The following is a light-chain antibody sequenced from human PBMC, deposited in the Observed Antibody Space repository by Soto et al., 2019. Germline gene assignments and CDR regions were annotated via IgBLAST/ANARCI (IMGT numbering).Light chain of an antibody. CDR2: EDS. J-gene: IGLJ2*01. CDR3: CSYAGSPTFEG. Sequence: QSALTQPASVSGSPGQSITISCTETSSDVGTYNLVSWYQQHPGKAPQLMIYEDSKRPSGVSNRFSGSKSGNTASLTISGLQAEDEADYYCCSYAGSPTFEGFGGGSKLTVL. CDR1: SSDVGTYNL. V-gene: IGLV2-23*02.